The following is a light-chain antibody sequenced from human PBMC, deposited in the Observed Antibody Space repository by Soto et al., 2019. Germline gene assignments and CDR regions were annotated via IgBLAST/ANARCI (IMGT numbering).Light chain of an antibody. CDR1: QSVSSD. CDR3: QQRSNWPIT. CDR2: DAS. V-gene: IGKV3-11*01. J-gene: IGKJ5*01. Sequence: FSRPPVALSMSPGERAILYCWASQSVSSDLAWYQQKPGQAPRLLIYDASNRATGIPARFSGSGSGTDFTLTISSLEPEDFAVYYCQQRSNWPITFGQATRLEI.